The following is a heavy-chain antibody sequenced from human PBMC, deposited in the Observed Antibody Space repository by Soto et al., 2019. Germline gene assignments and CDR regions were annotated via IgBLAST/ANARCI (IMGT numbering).Heavy chain of an antibody. CDR2: ISSSSSYI. V-gene: IGHV3-21*01. D-gene: IGHD6-13*01. Sequence: PGGSLRLSCAASGFTFSSYSMNWVRQAPGEGLEWVSSISSSSSYIYYADSVKGRFTISRDNAKNSLYLQMNSLRAEDTAAYYCARDAAEYSSSWANDYWGQGTLVTVSS. CDR1: GFTFSSYS. J-gene: IGHJ4*02. CDR3: ARDAAEYSSSWANDY.